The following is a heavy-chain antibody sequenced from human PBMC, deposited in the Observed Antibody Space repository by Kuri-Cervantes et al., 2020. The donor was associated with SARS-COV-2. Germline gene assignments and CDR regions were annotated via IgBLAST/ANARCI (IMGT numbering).Heavy chain of an antibody. V-gene: IGHV3-21*01. CDR3: ARNTYYYDSSGYYYVDFQH. CDR1: GFTFSYYS. CDR2: ISSSSSYI. Sequence: GGSLRLSCAASGFTFSYYSMNWVRQAPGKGLEWVSSISSSSSYIYYADSVKGRFTISRDNAKNSLYLQMNSLRAEDTAVYYCARNTYYYDSSGYYYVDFQHWGQGTLVTVSS. J-gene: IGHJ1*01. D-gene: IGHD3-22*01.